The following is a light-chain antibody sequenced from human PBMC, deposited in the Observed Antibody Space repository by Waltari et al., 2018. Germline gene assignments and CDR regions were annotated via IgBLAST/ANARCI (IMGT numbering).Light chain of an antibody. Sequence: QSALTPPASVSGSPGPSLTNSCTGTSSDVGCFNYVSLFQPHPGKAPRPINYAFNDFIKRPAVASDRFAGSKSGNTASLTISGLQAEDEADYYGSSYTSSSTYVFGTGTKVTVL. CDR3: SSYTSSSTYV. CDR1: SSDVGCFNY. V-gene: IGLV2-14*03. J-gene: IGLJ1*01. CDR2: DFI.